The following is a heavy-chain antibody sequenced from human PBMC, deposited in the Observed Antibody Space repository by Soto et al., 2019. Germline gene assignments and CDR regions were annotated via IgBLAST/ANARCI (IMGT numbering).Heavy chain of an antibody. CDR2: IYYSGST. Sequence: PSETLSLTCTVSGASISSSSYYWGWIRQPPGKGLEWIGSIYYSGSTYYNPSLKSRVTISVDTSKNQFSLKLSSVTAADTAVYYCARLGIAARPGVYYGMDVWGQGTTVT. J-gene: IGHJ6*02. CDR3: ARLGIAARPGVYYGMDV. CDR1: GASISSSSYY. D-gene: IGHD6-6*01. V-gene: IGHV4-39*01.